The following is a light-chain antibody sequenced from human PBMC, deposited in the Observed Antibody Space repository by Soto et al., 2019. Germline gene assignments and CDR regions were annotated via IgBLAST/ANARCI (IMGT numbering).Light chain of an antibody. CDR2: GAS. CDR1: QSVSNNY. Sequence: IALTQSPGTLSLSPGERATLSCRARQSVSNNYLAWYQQKPGQPPRLLIYGASNRATGITDRFSGSGSGTDSTLTISRLEPEDFAVYYCQQYGSSGTFGQGTKVDIK. CDR3: QQYGSSGT. V-gene: IGKV3-20*01. J-gene: IGKJ1*01.